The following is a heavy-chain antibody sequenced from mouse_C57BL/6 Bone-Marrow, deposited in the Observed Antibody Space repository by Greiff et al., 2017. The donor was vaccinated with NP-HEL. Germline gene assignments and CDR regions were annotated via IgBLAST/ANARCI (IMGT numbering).Heavy chain of an antibody. V-gene: IGHV5-4*03. D-gene: IGHD2-12*01. CDR1: GFTFSSYA. Sequence: DVMLVESGGGLVKPGGSLKLSCAASGFTFSSYAMSWVRQTPEKRLEWVATISDGGSYTYYPDNVKGRFTISRDNAENNLYLQMSHLKSEDTAMYYCASYDRNGAMDYWGQGTSVTVSS. J-gene: IGHJ4*01. CDR2: ISDGGSYT. CDR3: ASYDRNGAMDY.